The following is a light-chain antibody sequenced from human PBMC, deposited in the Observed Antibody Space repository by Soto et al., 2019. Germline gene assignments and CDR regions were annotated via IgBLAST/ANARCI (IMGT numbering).Light chain of an antibody. CDR3: SSYTSSSTYV. Sequence: QSALTQPASVSGSPGQSIAISCTGTSSDIGGYNSVSWCQQHPGEAPKLMIYNVSNRPSGVSDRFSGSKSSNTASLTISGLQAEDEADYYCSSYTSSSTYVFGTGTRSPS. CDR1: SSDIGGYNS. CDR2: NVS. V-gene: IGLV2-14*01. J-gene: IGLJ1*01.